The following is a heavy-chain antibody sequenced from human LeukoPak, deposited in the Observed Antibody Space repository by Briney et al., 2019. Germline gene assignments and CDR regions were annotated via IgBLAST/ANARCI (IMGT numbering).Heavy chain of an antibody. CDR1: GFTFSSSA. D-gene: IGHD2-2*02. J-gene: IGHJ6*03. Sequence: LGGSLRLSCAASGFTFSSSAMTWVRQAPGKGLEWVSAISGSDGSTYYADSVKGRFTISRDNAKNSLYLQMNSLRAEDTALYYCARVVYCSSTSCYNAYYYYMDVWGKGTTVTVSS. V-gene: IGHV3-23*01. CDR2: ISGSDGST. CDR3: ARVVYCSSTSCYNAYYYYMDV.